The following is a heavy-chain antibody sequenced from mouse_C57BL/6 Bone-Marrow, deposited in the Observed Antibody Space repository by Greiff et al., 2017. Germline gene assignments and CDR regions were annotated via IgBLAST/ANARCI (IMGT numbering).Heavy chain of an antibody. CDR2: ISDGGSYT. V-gene: IGHV5-4*01. CDR3: AGDRVRLDY. CDR1: GFTFSSYA. J-gene: IGHJ2*01. D-gene: IGHD5-1*01. Sequence: EVKLVESGGGLVKPGGSLKLSCAASGFTFSSYAMSWVRQTPEKRLEWVATISDGGSYTYYPDNVTGRFTISRDNAKNNLYLQMSHLKSEDTAMYYCAGDRVRLDYWGQGTTLTVSS.